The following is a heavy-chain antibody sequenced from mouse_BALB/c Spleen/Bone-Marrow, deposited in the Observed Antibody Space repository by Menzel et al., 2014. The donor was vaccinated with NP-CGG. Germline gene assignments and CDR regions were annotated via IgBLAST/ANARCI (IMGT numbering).Heavy chain of an antibody. J-gene: IGHJ3*01. CDR3: ARYHYGYDGFAY. CDR2: INPSTGYT. D-gene: IGHD2-2*01. V-gene: IGHV1-7*01. CDR1: GYTFTSYW. Sequence: QVQLQQSGAELAKPGAPVKMSCKASGYTFTSYWMHWVKQRPGQGLEWIGYINPSTGYTEYNQKFKDKATLTADKSSSTAYMQLSSLTSEDSAVYYCARYHYGYDGFAYWGQGTLVTVSA.